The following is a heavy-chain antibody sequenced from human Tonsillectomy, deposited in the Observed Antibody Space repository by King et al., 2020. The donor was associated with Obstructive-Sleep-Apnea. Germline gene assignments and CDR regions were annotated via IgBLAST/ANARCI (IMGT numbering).Heavy chain of an antibody. J-gene: IGHJ4*02. V-gene: IGHV3-7*01. D-gene: IGHD3-16*01. Sequence: VQLVESGGGLVQPGGALRLSCAASGFTFSSHWMTLVRQAPGKGLEWGANIKEDGSETHYVDPVKGRFTVSRDNAKNSLYLQMDSLRAEDTAFYYCAREYWGPEYWGQGTLVTVSS. CDR1: GFTFSSHW. CDR2: IKEDGSET. CDR3: AREYWGPEY.